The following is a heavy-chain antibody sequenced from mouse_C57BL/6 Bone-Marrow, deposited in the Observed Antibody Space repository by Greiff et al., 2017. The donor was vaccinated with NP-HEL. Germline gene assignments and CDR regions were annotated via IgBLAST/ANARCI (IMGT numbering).Heavy chain of an antibody. D-gene: IGHD3-1*01. CDR2: ISYDGSN. J-gene: IGHJ4*01. CDR3: ARVGLYYAMDY. CDR1: GYSITSGYY. Sequence: LQPQESRPALVPPSHSLSLTFSVTGYSITSGYYWYWIRQLPGNKLEWMGYISYDGSNNYNPSLKNRISITRDTSKNQFFLKLNSVTTEDTATYYCARVGLYYAMDYWGQGTSVTVSS. V-gene: IGHV3-6*01.